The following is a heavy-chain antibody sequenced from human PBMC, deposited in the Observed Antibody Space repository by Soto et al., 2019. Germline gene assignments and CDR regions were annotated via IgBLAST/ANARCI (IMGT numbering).Heavy chain of an antibody. Sequence: QVQLVQSGAEVKKPGASVKVSCKASGYTFTGYYMHWVRQAPGQGLEWMGWINPNRGGTNYAQKFQGWVTMTRDTSISTAYMELSRLRSDDTAVYYCARVGWFGEFSFDYWGQGTLVTVSS. CDR1: GYTFTGYY. CDR3: ARVGWFGEFSFDY. D-gene: IGHD3-10*01. V-gene: IGHV1-2*04. J-gene: IGHJ4*02. CDR2: INPNRGGT.